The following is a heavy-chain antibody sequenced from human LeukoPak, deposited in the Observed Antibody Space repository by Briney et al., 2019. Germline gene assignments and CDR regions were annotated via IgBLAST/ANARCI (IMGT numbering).Heavy chain of an antibody. Sequence: SETLSLTCTVSGGSISSSSYYWGWIRQPPGKGLEWIGSIYYSGSTYYNPSLKSRVTISVDTSKNQFSLKLSSVTAADTAVYYCARGRSGGSGRSTRFDPWGQGTLVTVSS. D-gene: IGHD3-10*01. CDR2: IYYSGST. CDR3: ARGRSGGSGRSTRFDP. V-gene: IGHV4-39*01. CDR1: GGSISSSSYY. J-gene: IGHJ5*02.